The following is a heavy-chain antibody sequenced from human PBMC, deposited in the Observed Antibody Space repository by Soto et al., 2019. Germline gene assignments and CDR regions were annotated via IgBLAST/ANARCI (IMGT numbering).Heavy chain of an antibody. CDR1: GFTFSSYA. D-gene: IGHD3-22*01. J-gene: IGHJ5*02. CDR2: ISGSGGST. CDR3: AKLSRSSGYFDSWFDT. V-gene: IGHV3-23*01. Sequence: GGSLRLSCAASGFTFSSYAMSWVRQAPGKGLEWVSAISGSGGSTYYADSVKGRFTISRDNSKNTLYLQMNSLRAEDTAVYYCAKLSRSSGYFDSWFDTWGQGTLVTVSS.